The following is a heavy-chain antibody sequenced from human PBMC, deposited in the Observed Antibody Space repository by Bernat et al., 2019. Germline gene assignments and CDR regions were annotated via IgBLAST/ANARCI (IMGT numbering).Heavy chain of an antibody. J-gene: IGHJ4*02. CDR1: GYTFTGYY. CDR3: ARGLGAPYYYDSSGYYYPFGY. Sequence: QVQLVQSGAEVKKPGASVKVSCKASGYTFTGYYMHWVRQAPGQGLEWMGWINPNSGGTNYAQKFQGWVTRTRDTSISTAYMELSRLRSDDTAVYYCARGLGAPYYYDSSGYYYPFGYWGQGTLVTVSS. D-gene: IGHD3-22*01. V-gene: IGHV1-2*04. CDR2: INPNSGGT.